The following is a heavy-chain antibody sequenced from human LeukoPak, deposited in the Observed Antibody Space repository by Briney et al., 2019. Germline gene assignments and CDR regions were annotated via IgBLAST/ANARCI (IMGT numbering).Heavy chain of an antibody. J-gene: IGHJ4*02. D-gene: IGHD3-22*01. Sequence: SETLSLTCTVSGGSISSYYWSWIRQPPGKGLEWIGYIYYSGSTNYNPSLKSRVTISVDTSKNQFSLKLSSVTAADTAVYYCARLDYYDSSGLCYFDYWGQGTLVTVSS. CDR3: ARLDYYDSSGLCYFDY. CDR1: GGSISSYY. CDR2: IYYSGST. V-gene: IGHV4-59*01.